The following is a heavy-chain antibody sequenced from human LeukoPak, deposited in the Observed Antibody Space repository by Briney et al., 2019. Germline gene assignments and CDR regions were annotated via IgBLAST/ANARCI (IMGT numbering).Heavy chain of an antibody. J-gene: IGHJ3*02. D-gene: IGHD5-12*01. CDR1: GYTFTSYA. CDR2: INTNTGNQ. V-gene: IGHV7-4-1*02. CDR3: ASHDSGYDIDAFDI. Sequence: GASVKVSCKASGYTFTSYAMNWVRQAPGQGLEWMGWINTNTGNQTYAQGFTGRFVFSLDTSVSTAYLQISSLKAEDTALYYCASHDSGYDIDAFDIWGQGTMVTVSS.